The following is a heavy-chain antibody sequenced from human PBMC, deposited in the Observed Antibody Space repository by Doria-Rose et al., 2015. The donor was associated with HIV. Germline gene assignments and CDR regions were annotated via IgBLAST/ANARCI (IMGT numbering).Heavy chain of an antibody. CDR2: IKSTTDGGTI. CDR3: STDAAVRPLDGY. Sequence: GFTSSKAWMSWVRQAPGRGLEWIGRIKSTTDGGTIDYAAPVKDRFTISRDDSKNTLYLQMNSLKTEDTALYYCSTDAAVRPLDGYWGQGTLVTVSS. D-gene: IGHD6-19*01. CDR1: GFTSSKAW. J-gene: IGHJ4*02. V-gene: IGHV3-15*01.